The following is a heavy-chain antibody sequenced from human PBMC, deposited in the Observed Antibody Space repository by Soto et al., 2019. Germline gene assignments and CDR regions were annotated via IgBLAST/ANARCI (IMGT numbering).Heavy chain of an antibody. CDR3: ARFLGGIPARPFDY. CDR2: ISGSSITI. J-gene: IGHJ4*02. CDR1: GFTFSDSY. D-gene: IGHD6-6*01. V-gene: IGHV3-11*01. Sequence: QVQPVESGGGLVKPGGSVRLSCAASGFTFSDSYMSWVRQAPGKGLEWLSYISGSSITISHADSVKGRFTISRDNDKNSVYLQMDSLRAEDTAVYYCARFLGGIPARPFDYWGQGTLVTVSS.